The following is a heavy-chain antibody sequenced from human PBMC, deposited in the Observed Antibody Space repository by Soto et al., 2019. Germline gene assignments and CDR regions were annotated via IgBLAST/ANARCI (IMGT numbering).Heavy chain of an antibody. J-gene: IGHJ6*02. CDR2: INAGNGNT. CDR1: GYTFTSYA. V-gene: IGHV1-3*01. Sequence: QVQRVQSGAEVKKPGASVKVSCKASGYTFTSYAMHWVRQAPGQRLEWMGWINAGNGNTKYSQKFQGRVTITRDTSASTAYMELSSLRSEDTAVYYCARDTAAAGGYYGMDVWGRGTTVTVSS. D-gene: IGHD6-13*01. CDR3: ARDTAAAGGYYGMDV.